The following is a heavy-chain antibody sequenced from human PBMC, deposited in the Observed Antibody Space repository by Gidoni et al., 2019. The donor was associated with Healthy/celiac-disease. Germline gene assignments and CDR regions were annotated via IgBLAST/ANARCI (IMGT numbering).Heavy chain of an antibody. V-gene: IGHV4-59*01. CDR3: ARGGYGDYDERWFDP. CDR2: IYYSGST. D-gene: IGHD4-17*01. CDR1: GGSISSYY. Sequence: QVQLQESGPGLVKPSETLSLTCTVSGGSISSYYWSWIRQPPGKGLEWIGYIYYSGSTNYNPSLKSRVTISVDTSKNQFSLKLSSVTAADTAVYYCARGGYGDYDERWFDPWGQGTLVTVSS. J-gene: IGHJ5*02.